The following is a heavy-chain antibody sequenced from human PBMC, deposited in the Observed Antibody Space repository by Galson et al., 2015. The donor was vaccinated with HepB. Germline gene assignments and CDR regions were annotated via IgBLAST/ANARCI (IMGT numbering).Heavy chain of an antibody. CDR2: MNPNSGNT. CDR3: AVAGNGVVTNDAFDI. Sequence: SCAASGFTFSSYGINWVRQATGQGLEWMGWMNPNSGNTGYAQKFQGRVTMTRNTSISTAYMELSSLRSEDTAVYYCAVAGNGVVTNDAFDIWGQGTMVTVSS. V-gene: IGHV1-8*02. J-gene: IGHJ3*02. D-gene: IGHD3-3*01. CDR1: GFTFSSYG.